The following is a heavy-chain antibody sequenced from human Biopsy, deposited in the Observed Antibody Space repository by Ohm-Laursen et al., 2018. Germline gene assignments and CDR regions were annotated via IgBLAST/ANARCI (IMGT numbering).Heavy chain of an antibody. CDR1: GFTFSPYS. CDR2: ISRSGSFI. V-gene: IGHV3-21*01. J-gene: IGHJ6*02. Sequence: GSLRLSCAASGFTFSPYSMNWVRQAPGQGLEWVSSISRSGSFIYFADSVKGRFTISRDNARNSLYLQMNSLRAEDTAVYYCGRGQTVAPGYYGMDVWGQGTTVTVSS. D-gene: IGHD4-17*01. CDR3: GRGQTVAPGYYGMDV.